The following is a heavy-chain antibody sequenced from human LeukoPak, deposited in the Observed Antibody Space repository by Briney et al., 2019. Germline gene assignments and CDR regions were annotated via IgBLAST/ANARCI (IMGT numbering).Heavy chain of an antibody. Sequence: SETLSLTCTVSGGSISSSSYYWSWIRQPSGKGLEWIGEINHSGSTNYNPSLKSRVTISVDTSKNQFSLKLSSVTAADTAVYYCARFRSRKIYYYGMDVWGQGTTVTVSS. V-gene: IGHV4-39*07. CDR3: ARFRSRKIYYYGMDV. CDR2: INHSGST. J-gene: IGHJ6*02. CDR1: GGSISSSSYY.